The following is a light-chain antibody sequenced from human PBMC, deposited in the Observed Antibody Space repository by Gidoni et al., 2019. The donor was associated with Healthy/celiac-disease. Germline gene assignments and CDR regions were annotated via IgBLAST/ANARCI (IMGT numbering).Light chain of an antibody. CDR3: QQYGSSPPWT. J-gene: IGKJ1*01. V-gene: IGKV3-20*01. Sequence: EIVLTQSPGTLSLSPGESATLSCRASQSVSSSYLDWYQQKPGQAPRLLIYGASSWATGIPDRFSGSGSGTDFTLTISRLEPEDFAVYYCQQYGSSPPWTFGQGTKVEIK. CDR1: QSVSSSY. CDR2: GAS.